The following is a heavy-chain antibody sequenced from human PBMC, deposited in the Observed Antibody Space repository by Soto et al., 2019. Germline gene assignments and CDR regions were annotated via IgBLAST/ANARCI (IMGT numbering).Heavy chain of an antibody. Sequence: PGESLKISCKGSGYGFYGYWIVWVRQMPGKGLEWMGIIYPDAKYSPSFQGQVTMSADKSISTAYLQWTSLKASDTAMYYCARDGLSSSSSFDYWGQGTLVTVSS. CDR1: GYGFYGYW. CDR2: IYPDA. V-gene: IGHV5-51*01. D-gene: IGHD6-6*01. J-gene: IGHJ4*02. CDR3: ARDGLSSSSSFDY.